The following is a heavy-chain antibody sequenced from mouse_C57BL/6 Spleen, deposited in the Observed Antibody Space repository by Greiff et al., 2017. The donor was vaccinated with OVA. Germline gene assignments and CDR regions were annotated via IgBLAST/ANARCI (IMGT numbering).Heavy chain of an antibody. Sequence: EVQLQQSGPELVKPGASVKLSCKASGYSFTDYNMNWVKQSNGQSLEWIGVINPNYGTTSYTQKFKGKATLSEDPSSSAAYMLLNSLMSYDSAVYYCARCRDSAGDPPFDYWGQGTTLTVSS. D-gene: IGHD3-2*02. CDR2: INPNYGTT. J-gene: IGHJ2*01. V-gene: IGHV1-39*01. CDR1: GYSFTDYN. CDR3: ARCRDSAGDPPFDY.